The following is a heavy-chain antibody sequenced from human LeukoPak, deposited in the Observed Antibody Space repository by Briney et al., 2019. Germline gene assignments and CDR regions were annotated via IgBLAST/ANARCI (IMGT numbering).Heavy chain of an antibody. J-gene: IGHJ4*02. V-gene: IGHV3-11*04. CDR3: ARGDYYDSSGHVDC. D-gene: IGHD3-22*01. Sequence: GGSLRLSCAASGFTFSDYYMSWIRQAPGKGLEWISYISSSGITEYHADSVKGRFTISRDNAKNSLYLQMNSLRDEDTAVYYCARGDYYDSSGHVDCWGQGTLVTVSS. CDR2: ISSSGITE. CDR1: GFTFSDYY.